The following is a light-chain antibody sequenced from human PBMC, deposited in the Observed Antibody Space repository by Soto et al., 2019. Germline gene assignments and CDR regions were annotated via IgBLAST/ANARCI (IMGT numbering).Light chain of an antibody. CDR1: QSVRSSY. CDR3: QPYGSSPRT. J-gene: IGKJ1*01. V-gene: IGKV3-20*01. Sequence: EIVLTQSPDTLSLSPGESATLSCRASQSVRSSYLAWYQQTPGQTPRLLIYAASSRATGIPDRFSGSGSGTDFSLTISRLEAEDLAVYYCQPYGSSPRTFGQGTQLEIK. CDR2: AAS.